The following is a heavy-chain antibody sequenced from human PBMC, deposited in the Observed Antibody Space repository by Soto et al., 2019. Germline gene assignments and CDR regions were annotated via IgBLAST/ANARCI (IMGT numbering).Heavy chain of an antibody. CDR2: IIPIFGTA. V-gene: IGHV1-69*01. J-gene: IGHJ6*02. D-gene: IGHD3-10*01. Sequence: QVQLVQSGAEVKKPGSSVKVSCKASGGTFSSYAISWVRQAPGQGLEWMGGIIPIFGTANYAQKFQGRVTITAEESTSTADRELSSRRSEDTAVYYCASQSSGSYYNPYCYYGMDVWGQGTTVTVSS. CDR3: ASQSSGSYYNPYCYYGMDV. CDR1: GGTFSSYA.